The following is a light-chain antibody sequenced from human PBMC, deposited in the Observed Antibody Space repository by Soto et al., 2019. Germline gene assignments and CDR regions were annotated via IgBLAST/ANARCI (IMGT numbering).Light chain of an antibody. J-gene: IGKJ1*01. CDR1: QSVRND. CDR2: GAS. CDR3: QQFNDWPRT. Sequence: EIVMTQSPATLSVSPGQSATLTCRASQSVRNDLAWYQQKPGQAPRLLVYGASIRANGVPARFSGGGSGTEVSLTISSLQSEDFGVYYCQQFNDWPRTCGQGTKVEIK. V-gene: IGKV3-15*01.